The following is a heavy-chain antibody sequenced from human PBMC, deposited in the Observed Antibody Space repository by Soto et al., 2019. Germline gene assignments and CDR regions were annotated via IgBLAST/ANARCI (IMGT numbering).Heavy chain of an antibody. J-gene: IGHJ6*02. CDR1: GFTFRNYA. D-gene: IGHD2-15*01. CDR2: ISSSGSTT. Sequence: GGSLRLSCAASGFTFRNYAMTWVRQAPGEGLHWVAYISSSGSTTYYADSVKGRFTISRDNAKNSLSLQMSSLRDEDTAVYYCARELCSGGTCYSADYGMDVWGQGTTVTVSS. CDR3: ARELCSGGTCYSADYGMDV. V-gene: IGHV3-48*02.